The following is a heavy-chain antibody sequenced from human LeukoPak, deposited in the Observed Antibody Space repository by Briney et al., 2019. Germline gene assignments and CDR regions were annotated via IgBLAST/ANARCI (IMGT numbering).Heavy chain of an antibody. Sequence: GGSLRLSCAASGFTFSNYDMHWVRQAPGKGLEWVSTIGTAGDTYYPDSVKGRFTISRENAKNSLYLQMNSLRAEDTAVYYCASFPHGIVGATKRADYWGQGTLVTVSS. CDR3: ASFPHGIVGATKRADY. V-gene: IGHV3-13*01. CDR2: IGTAGDT. CDR1: GFTFSNYD. J-gene: IGHJ4*02. D-gene: IGHD1-26*01.